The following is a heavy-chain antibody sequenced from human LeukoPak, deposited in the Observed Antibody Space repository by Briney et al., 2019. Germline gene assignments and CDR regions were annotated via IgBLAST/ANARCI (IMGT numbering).Heavy chain of an antibody. CDR2: IWNDGSYK. J-gene: IGHJ4*02. V-gene: IGHV3-33*06. CDR3: AKVVQYTASTGTGLDY. D-gene: IGHD6-13*01. Sequence: GGSLRLSCAASGFTFFNYGTHWVRQAPGKGLDWVAVIWNDGSYKYYADPVKGRFTISRDNPKNTLYLQMNSLRAEDTAIYYCAKVVQYTASTGTGLDYWGQGTLVTVSS. CDR1: GFTFFNYG.